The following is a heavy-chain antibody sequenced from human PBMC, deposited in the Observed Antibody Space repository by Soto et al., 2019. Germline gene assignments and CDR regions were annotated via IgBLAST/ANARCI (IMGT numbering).Heavy chain of an antibody. V-gene: IGHV4-59*01. CDR1: GDFLTTYY. CDR3: ARWPQYSSGWNGGFDY. J-gene: IGHJ4*02. CDR2: IFYGGNT. Sequence: QVQLQESGPGLMKPSETLSLTCTVSGDFLTTYYWNWIRQPPGKGLEWIGYIFYGGNTNYNTSLKGRVTRSVDTSKNQFSLKVTCVTAADTAVYYCARWPQYSSGWNGGFDYCGQVTLFTVSS. D-gene: IGHD6-19*01.